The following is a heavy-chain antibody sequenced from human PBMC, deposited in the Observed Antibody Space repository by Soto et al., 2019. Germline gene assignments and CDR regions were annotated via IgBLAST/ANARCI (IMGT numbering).Heavy chain of an antibody. Sequence: ASVKVSCKASGYTFTSYDINWVRQAAGQGLEWMGWMNPNSGNTGYAQKFQGRVTMTRNTSISTAYMELSSLRSEDTAVYYCARTSRSYYDSSGSPVWWFDPWGQGTLVTVSS. CDR3: ARTSRSYYDSSGSPVWWFDP. J-gene: IGHJ5*02. V-gene: IGHV1-8*01. CDR2: MNPNSGNT. D-gene: IGHD3-22*01. CDR1: GYTFTSYD.